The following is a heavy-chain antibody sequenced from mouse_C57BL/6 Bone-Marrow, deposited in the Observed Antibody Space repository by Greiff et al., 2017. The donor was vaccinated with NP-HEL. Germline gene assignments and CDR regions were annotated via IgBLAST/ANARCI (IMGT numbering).Heavy chain of an antibody. D-gene: IGHD2-4*01. CDR1: GYTFTSYW. Sequence: QVQLQQPGAELVKPGASVKLSCKASGYTFTSYWMQWVKQRPGQGLEWIGEIDPSDSYTNYNQKFKGKATLTVDTSSSTAYMQLSSLTSEDSAVYYCARLGYYDYDGDYWGQGTTLTVSS. CDR3: ARLGYYDYDGDY. J-gene: IGHJ2*01. V-gene: IGHV1-50*01. CDR2: IDPSDSYT.